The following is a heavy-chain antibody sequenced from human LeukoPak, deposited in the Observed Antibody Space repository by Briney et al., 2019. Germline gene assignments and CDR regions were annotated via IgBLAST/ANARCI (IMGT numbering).Heavy chain of an antibody. CDR1: GGSFSGYY. V-gene: IGHV4-34*01. J-gene: IGHJ4*02. D-gene: IGHD4-11*01. CDR3: AREPHDYSNYGFDY. CDR2: INHSGST. Sequence: KPSETLSLTCAVYGGSFSGYYWSWIRQPPEKGLEWIGEINHSGSTNYNPSLKSRVTISVDTSKNQFSLKLSSVTAADTAVYYCAREPHDYSNYGFDYWGQGTLVTVSS.